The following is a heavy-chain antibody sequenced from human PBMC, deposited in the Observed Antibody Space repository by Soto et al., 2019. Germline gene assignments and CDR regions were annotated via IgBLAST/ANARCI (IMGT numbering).Heavy chain of an antibody. CDR1: GFTFSSYA. D-gene: IGHD6-13*01. CDR3: ARRGPGTYFDY. J-gene: IGHJ4*02. V-gene: IGHV3-23*01. CDR2: ISGSGDST. Sequence: PGGSLRLSCAASGFTFSSYAMNWVRQAPGKGLEWVSVISGSGDSTYYADSVKGRFTISRDNSKNTLYLQMNSLRAEDTAVYYCARRGPGTYFDYWGQGTLDTVSS.